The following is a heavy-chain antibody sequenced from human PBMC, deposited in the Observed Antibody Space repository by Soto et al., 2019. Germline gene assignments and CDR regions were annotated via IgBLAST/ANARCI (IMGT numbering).Heavy chain of an antibody. CDR1: GFTFSSYG. D-gene: IGHD6-13*01. V-gene: IGHV3-30*18. CDR3: AKGGVPGIAAAYFQH. Sequence: GGSLRLSCAASGFTFSSYGMHWVRQAPGKGLEWVAVISYDGSNKYYADSVKGRFTISRDNSKNTLYLQMNSLRAEDTAVYYCAKGGVPGIAAAYFQHWGQGTLVTVSS. J-gene: IGHJ1*01. CDR2: ISYDGSNK.